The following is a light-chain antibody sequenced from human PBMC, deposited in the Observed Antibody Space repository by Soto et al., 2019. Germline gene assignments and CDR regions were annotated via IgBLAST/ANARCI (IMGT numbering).Light chain of an antibody. J-gene: IGKJ1*01. CDR3: QQYYSYFWA. CDR1: QSISSW. Sequence: DIQMTQSPSTLSASVGDRVTITCRACQSISSWLAWYQQKPGKVPNLLIYKASTLKSGVPSKFSGSGSETEFTLTISSLQPDDFATYYSQQYYSYFWAFGQGTKVEIK. CDR2: KAS. V-gene: IGKV1-5*03.